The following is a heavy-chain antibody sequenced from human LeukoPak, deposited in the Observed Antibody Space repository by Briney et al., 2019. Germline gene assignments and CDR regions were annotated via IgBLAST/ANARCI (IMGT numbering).Heavy chain of an antibody. D-gene: IGHD3-10*01. CDR2: INHSGST. Sequence: PSETLSLTCAVYGGSFSGYYWSWMRQPPGKGLEWIGEINHSGSTNYNPSLKSRVTISVDTSKNQFSLKLSSVTAADTAVYCCARGALYYYGSGSYHHNWFDPWGQGTLVTVSS. CDR1: GGSFSGYY. V-gene: IGHV4-34*01. J-gene: IGHJ5*02. CDR3: ARGALYYYGSGSYHHNWFDP.